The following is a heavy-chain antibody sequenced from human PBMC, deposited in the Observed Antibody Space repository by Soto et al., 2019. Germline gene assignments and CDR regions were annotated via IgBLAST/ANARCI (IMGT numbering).Heavy chain of an antibody. V-gene: IGHV4-39*01. D-gene: IGHD3-16*02. CDR3: ARIPGVIVNYFDY. Sequence: QLQLQESGPGLVKPSETLSLTCTVSGGSISSSSYYWGWIRQPPGKGLEWIGSIYYSGSTYYNPSLKSRVPISVDTSKNQFSLKLSSVTAADTAVYYSARIPGVIVNYFDYWGQGTLVTVSS. J-gene: IGHJ4*02. CDR2: IYYSGST. CDR1: GGSISSSSYY.